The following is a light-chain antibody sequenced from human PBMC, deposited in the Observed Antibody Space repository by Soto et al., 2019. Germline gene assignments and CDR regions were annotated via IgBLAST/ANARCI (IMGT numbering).Light chain of an antibody. V-gene: IGKV1-39*01. Sequence: DIQMTQSPSSLSASVGDRVTITCRASQGISTYLNWYQQKPGKAPKLLIYAASSLQSGVPSRFSGSGSGTEFTLTIISLQPDDFATYYCQQSYSTPLTFGGGTKVDNK. J-gene: IGKJ4*01. CDR3: QQSYSTPLT. CDR1: QGISTY. CDR2: AAS.